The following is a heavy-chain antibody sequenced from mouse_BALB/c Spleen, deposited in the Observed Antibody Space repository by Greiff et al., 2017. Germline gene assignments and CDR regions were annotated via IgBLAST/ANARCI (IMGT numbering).Heavy chain of an antibody. CDR3: ARHPTTVPYAMDY. V-gene: IGHV5-12-1*01. D-gene: IGHD1-1*01. CDR2: ISSGGGST. J-gene: IGHJ4*01. Sequence: EVQLVESGGGLVKPGGSLKLSCAASGFAFSSYDMSWVRQTPEKRLEWVAYISSGGGSTYYPDTVKGRFTISRDNAKNTLYLQMSSLKSEDTAMYYCARHPTTVPYAMDYWGQGTSVTVSS. CDR1: GFAFSSYD.